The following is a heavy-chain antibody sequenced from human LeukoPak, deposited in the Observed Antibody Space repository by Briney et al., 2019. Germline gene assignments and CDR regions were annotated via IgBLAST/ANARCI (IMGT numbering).Heavy chain of an antibody. J-gene: IGHJ4*02. Sequence: PGGSLRLSCAVSGFTVSIYSMAWVRQRPGKGLEYVSSISNNGGSTHYGNSVKGGFNISRDNSKNTLYLQMGSLRAEDMAVYYCAREGAINDYGDHRPFDFWGQGTLVAVSS. D-gene: IGHD4-17*01. CDR3: AREGAINDYGDHRPFDF. CDR1: GFTVSIYS. V-gene: IGHV3-64*01. CDR2: ISNNGGST.